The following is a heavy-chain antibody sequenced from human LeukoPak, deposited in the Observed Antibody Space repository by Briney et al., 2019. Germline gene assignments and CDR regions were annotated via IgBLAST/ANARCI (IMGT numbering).Heavy chain of an antibody. J-gene: IGHJ4*02. D-gene: IGHD3-10*01. CDR2: ISYSVSTI. V-gene: IGHV3-48*03. CDR3: ARGAVSHGSANLDY. CDR1: GFTFSSYE. Sequence: GGSLRLSCAASGFTFSSYEMNWVRQAPGKGLEWISYISYSVSTIYYADSVKGRFTISRDNAKNSLFLQMNSLRADDTAVYYCARGAVSHGSANLDYWGQGTLVTVPS.